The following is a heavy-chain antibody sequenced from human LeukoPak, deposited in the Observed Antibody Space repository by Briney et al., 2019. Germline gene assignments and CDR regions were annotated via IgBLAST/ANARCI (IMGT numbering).Heavy chain of an antibody. Sequence: GASVKVSCKASGGTFISYAISWVRQAPGQGLEWMGGIITIFGTANYAQKFQGRVTIIADESTSTAYMELSSLRSEDTAVYYCASFYGSGSPHYYYYYMDVWGKGTTVTVSS. V-gene: IGHV1-69*13. CDR2: IITIFGTA. CDR1: GGTFISYA. D-gene: IGHD3-10*01. J-gene: IGHJ6*03. CDR3: ASFYGSGSPHYYYYYMDV.